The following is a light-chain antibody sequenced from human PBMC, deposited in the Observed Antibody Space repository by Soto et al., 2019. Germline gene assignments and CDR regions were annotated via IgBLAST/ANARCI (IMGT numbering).Light chain of an antibody. V-gene: IGKV1-5*03. Sequence: DIHMTQSPSTLSGALGDRATITCRASQTISSWLAWYQQKPGKAPKLLIYKASTLKSGVPSRFSGSGSGTEFTLTISSLQPDDFATYYCQHYNSYSEAFGQGTKVDI. CDR3: QHYNSYSEA. CDR2: KAS. CDR1: QTISSW. J-gene: IGKJ1*01.